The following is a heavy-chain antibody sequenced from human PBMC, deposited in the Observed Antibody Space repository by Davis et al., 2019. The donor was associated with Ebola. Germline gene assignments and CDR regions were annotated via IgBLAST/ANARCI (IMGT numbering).Heavy chain of an antibody. J-gene: IGHJ4*02. V-gene: IGHV3-21*01. CDR1: GFIFTKYG. Sequence: GESLKISCETSGFIFTKYGMHWVRQAPGKGLEWVSSISSSSSYIYYADSVKGRFTISRDNAKNSLYLQMNSLRAEDTAVYYCARRVVVTAAFDYWGQGTLVTVSS. CDR3: ARRVVVTAAFDY. D-gene: IGHD2-21*02. CDR2: ISSSSSYI.